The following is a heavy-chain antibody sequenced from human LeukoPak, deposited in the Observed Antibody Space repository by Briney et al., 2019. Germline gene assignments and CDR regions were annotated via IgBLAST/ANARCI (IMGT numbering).Heavy chain of an antibody. CDR2: IYYSGST. D-gene: IGHD3-10*01. CDR3: ARFRNTWFGELNYFDY. CDR1: GVSISSSNSY. Sequence: SETLSLTCTVSGVSISSSNSYWGWIRQPPGKGLEWIGSIYYSGSTYYNPSLKSRVTISVDTSKNQFSLKLSSVTAADTAVYYCARFRNTWFGELNYFDYWGQGTLVTVSS. J-gene: IGHJ4*02. V-gene: IGHV4-39*01.